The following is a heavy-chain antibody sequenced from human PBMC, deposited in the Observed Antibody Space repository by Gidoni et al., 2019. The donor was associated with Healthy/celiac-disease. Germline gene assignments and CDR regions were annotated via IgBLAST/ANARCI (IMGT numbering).Heavy chain of an antibody. CDR1: GFPSRNYA. CDR2: ISYDGSNK. CDR3: ARDGEIDCGGSCHYYGMDV. J-gene: IGHJ6*02. V-gene: IGHV3-30-3*01. D-gene: IGHD2-15*01. Sequence: QVQLVESGGGVVQPGSSLCLSCAAAGFPSRNYAIHWVRQAPGKGLAWVAVISYDGSNKNYADSMRGRFTISRDNAKNTLYLKMNSLREEDTAVYDCARDGEIDCGGSCHYYGMDVWGQGTTVTVSS.